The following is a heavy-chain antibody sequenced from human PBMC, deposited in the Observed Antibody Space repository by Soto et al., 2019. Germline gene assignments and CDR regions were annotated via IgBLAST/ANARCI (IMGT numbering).Heavy chain of an antibody. V-gene: IGHV3-9*01. Sequence: SLRLSCAASGFTFEDYAMHWVRQAPGKGLEWVSGISWNSVSIGYADSVKGRFTISRDNAKNSLYLQMNSLRAEDTALYYCAKLGFGGGDYYYGMDVWGQGTTVTVSS. D-gene: IGHD3-10*01. CDR3: AKLGFGGGDYYYGMDV. J-gene: IGHJ6*02. CDR1: GFTFEDYA. CDR2: ISWNSVSI.